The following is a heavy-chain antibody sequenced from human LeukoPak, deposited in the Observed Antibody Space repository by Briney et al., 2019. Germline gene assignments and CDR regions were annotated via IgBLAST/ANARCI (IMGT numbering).Heavy chain of an antibody. Sequence: SETLSLTCTVSGGSVTTDYWSWIRQPPGKGLEWIGYFSYSGSTNYNPSLKSRVTISVYTSKNQFSLKLSSVTAADTAVYYCASNSGWYDSGTIDHWGQGTLVTVSS. V-gene: IGHV4-59*02. D-gene: IGHD6-19*01. J-gene: IGHJ4*02. CDR1: GGSVTTDY. CDR2: FSYSGST. CDR3: ASNSGWYDSGTIDH.